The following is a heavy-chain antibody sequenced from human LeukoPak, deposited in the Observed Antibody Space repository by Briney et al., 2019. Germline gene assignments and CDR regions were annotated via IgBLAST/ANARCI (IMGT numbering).Heavy chain of an antibody. Sequence: GGSLRLSGSASGFTFSTYWMHWVRQAPGKGLVWVSRINTDGSSTSYADSVKGRFTISRDNARNTLYLQMNSLRAEDTAVYYCARASGLERLAPFDYWGQGTLVTVSS. CDR3: ARASGLERLAPFDY. D-gene: IGHD1-1*01. CDR1: GFTFSTYW. J-gene: IGHJ4*02. CDR2: INTDGSST. V-gene: IGHV3-74*01.